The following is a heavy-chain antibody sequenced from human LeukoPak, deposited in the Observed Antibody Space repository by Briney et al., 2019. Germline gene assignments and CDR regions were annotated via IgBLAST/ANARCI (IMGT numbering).Heavy chain of an antibody. D-gene: IGHD3-10*01. Sequence: SETLSLTCTVSGYSISSGYYWGWIRQPPGKGLEWIGSIYHSGSTYYNPSLKSRVTISVDTSKNQFSLKLSSVTAPDTAVYYCARVYGSGSYYNGYYYYYMDVWGKGTTVTISS. V-gene: IGHV4-38-2*02. CDR3: ARVYGSGSYYNGYYYYYMDV. J-gene: IGHJ6*03. CDR1: GYSISSGYY. CDR2: IYHSGST.